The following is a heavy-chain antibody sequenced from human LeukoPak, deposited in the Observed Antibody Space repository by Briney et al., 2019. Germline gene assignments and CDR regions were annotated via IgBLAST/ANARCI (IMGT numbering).Heavy chain of an antibody. J-gene: IGHJ5*02. D-gene: IGHD2-15*01. Sequence: GASVKVSCKSSGYTFTGYYMHWVRQAPGLGLEWMGWINPNSGGTNYAQKFQGRVTMTRDTSISTAYMELSRLRSDDTAVYYCAGEDNCSGGSCANWFDPWGQGTLVTVAS. CDR1: GYTFTGYY. CDR2: INPNSGGT. V-gene: IGHV1-2*02. CDR3: AGEDNCSGGSCANWFDP.